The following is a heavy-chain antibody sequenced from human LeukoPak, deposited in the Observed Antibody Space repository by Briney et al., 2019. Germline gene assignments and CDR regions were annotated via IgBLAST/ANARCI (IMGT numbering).Heavy chain of an antibody. CDR2: INPSGGST. D-gene: IGHD5-18*01. V-gene: IGHV1-46*01. Sequence: ASVKVSCKASGYTFTSYGISWVRQAPGQGLEWMGIINPSGGSTSYAQKFQGRVTMTRDTSTSTVYMELSSLRTEDTAVYYCARDTAMAPHFDYWGQGTLVTVSS. CDR3: ARDTAMAPHFDY. J-gene: IGHJ4*02. CDR1: GYTFTSYG.